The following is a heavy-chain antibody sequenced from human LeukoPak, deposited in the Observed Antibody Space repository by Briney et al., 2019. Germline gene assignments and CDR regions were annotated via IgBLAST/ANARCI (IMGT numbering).Heavy chain of an antibody. CDR3: ARDLRIAVAGTSN. CDR2: INPSGGST. V-gene: IGHV1-46*01. D-gene: IGHD6-19*01. CDR1: GYTFTSYY. Sequence: ASVKVSCKASGYTFTSYYIHWVRQAPGQGLEWMGIINPSGGSTNYAQKFQGRVTMTRDTSTSTAYMELRSLRSDDTAVYYCARDLRIAVAGTSNWGQGTLVTVSS. J-gene: IGHJ4*02.